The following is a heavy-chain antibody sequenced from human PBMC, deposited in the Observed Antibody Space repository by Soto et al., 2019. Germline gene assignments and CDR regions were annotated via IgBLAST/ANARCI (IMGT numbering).Heavy chain of an antibody. CDR3: ARAGDDCSTTTCYMIDY. Sequence: ASVKVSCKASGYTFTSYAMHWVRQAPGQRLEWMGWINAGNGNTKYSQKFQARVTITRDTSASTAYMELSSLISEDTAVYYCARAGDDCSTTTCYMIDYWGQGTLVTVYS. CDR2: INAGNGNT. J-gene: IGHJ4*02. V-gene: IGHV1-3*01. CDR1: GYTFTSYA. D-gene: IGHD2-2*02.